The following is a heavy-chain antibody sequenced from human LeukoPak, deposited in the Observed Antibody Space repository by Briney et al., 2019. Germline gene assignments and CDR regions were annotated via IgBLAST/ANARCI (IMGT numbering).Heavy chain of an antibody. J-gene: IGHJ4*02. CDR3: AREDYYNSGGYYLDY. V-gene: IGHV4-61*02. D-gene: IGHD3-22*01. CDR2: FYSGENI. CDR1: GGPISSGNNY. Sequence: SETLSLTCTVSGGPISSGNNYWSWIRQPAGKGLEWIGLFYSGENIHYNPSLKSRVTISVDTSKSHFSLHLSSVTAADTAVYFCAREDYYNSGGYYLDYWGQGTLVTVSS.